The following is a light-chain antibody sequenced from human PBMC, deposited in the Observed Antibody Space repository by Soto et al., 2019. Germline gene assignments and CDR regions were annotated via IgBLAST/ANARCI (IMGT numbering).Light chain of an antibody. J-gene: IGKJ1*01. Sequence: DIVMTQSPDSLAASLGERATISCKSSQSVLYSSNNKNYLAWYQQKPGQPPKLLIYWAYTRESGVPDRFRGSGSETDFTLTISSLQAEDVAVYYCQQYFVSPWTFGQGTKVEIK. CDR3: QQYFVSPWT. CDR1: QSVLYSSNNKNY. CDR2: WAY. V-gene: IGKV4-1*01.